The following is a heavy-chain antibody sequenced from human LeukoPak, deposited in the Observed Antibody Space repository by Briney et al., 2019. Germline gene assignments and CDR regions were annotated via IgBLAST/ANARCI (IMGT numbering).Heavy chain of an antibody. CDR2: IYSGGST. J-gene: IGHJ3*02. D-gene: IGHD5-18*01. CDR1: AFTVSSNY. Sequence: GGSLRLSCAASAFTVSSNYMSWVRQAPGKGLEWVSVIYSGGSTYYADSVKGRFTISRDNSKNTLYLQMNSLRAEDTAVYYCAREGGYSYGSPDAFDIWGQGTMVTVSS. V-gene: IGHV3-66*01. CDR3: AREGGYSYGSPDAFDI.